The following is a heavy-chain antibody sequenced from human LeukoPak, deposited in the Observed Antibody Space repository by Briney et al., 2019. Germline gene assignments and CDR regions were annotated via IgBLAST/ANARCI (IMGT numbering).Heavy chain of an antibody. CDR1: GGSISSGDYY. V-gene: IGHV4-30-4*08. D-gene: IGHD2-15*01. J-gene: IGHJ4*02. Sequence: SQTLSLTCTVSGGSISSGDYYWSWIRQPPGKGLEWIGYIYYSGSTYYNPSLKSRVTISVDTSKNQFSLKLSSVTAADTAVYYCARVLCGGGSCYFDYWGQGTLVTVSS. CDR3: ARVLCGGGSCYFDY. CDR2: IYYSGST.